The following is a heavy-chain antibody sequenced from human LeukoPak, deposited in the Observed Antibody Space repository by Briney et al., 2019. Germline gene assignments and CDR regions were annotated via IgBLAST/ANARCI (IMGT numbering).Heavy chain of an antibody. D-gene: IGHD4-23*01. Sequence: ASVKVSCKASGGTFSSYAISWVRQAPGQGLEWMGGIIPIFGTANYAQKFQGRVTITADESTSTAYMELSSLRSGDTAVYYCARLDYGGNSGDGYWGQGTLVTVSS. V-gene: IGHV1-69*13. J-gene: IGHJ4*02. CDR2: IIPIFGTA. CDR1: GGTFSSYA. CDR3: ARLDYGGNSGDGY.